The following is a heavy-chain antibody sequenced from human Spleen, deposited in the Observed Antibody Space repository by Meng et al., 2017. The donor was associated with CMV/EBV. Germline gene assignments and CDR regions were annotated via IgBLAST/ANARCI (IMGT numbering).Heavy chain of an antibody. CDR1: GFIFSNFG. V-gene: IGHV3-30*02. Sequence: GGSLRLSCAASGFIFSNFGMYWVRQAPGEGLEWVAFIRHDGSNKYYADSVRGRFTISRDNSKNTLYLQMNSLRAEDTAVYYCASNKLLGYCSSTSCPSSGNYYYYYGMDVWGQGTTVTVSS. CDR3: ASNKLLGYCSSTSCPSSGNYYYYYGMDV. J-gene: IGHJ6*02. CDR2: IRHDGSNK. D-gene: IGHD2-2*01.